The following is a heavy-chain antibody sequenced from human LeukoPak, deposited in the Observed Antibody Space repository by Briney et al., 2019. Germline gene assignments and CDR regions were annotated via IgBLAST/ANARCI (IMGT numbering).Heavy chain of an antibody. D-gene: IGHD6-6*01. CDR3: AKDLSYSSSSGPRFDY. CDR1: GFTFRSYG. J-gene: IGHJ4*02. CDR2: IRYDGSNK. Sequence: GGSLRLSCAASGFTFRSYGMNWVRQAPGQGLEWGAFIRYDGSNKYYADSVKGRFTISRDNSKNTLYLQMNSLRAEDTAVYYCAKDLSYSSSSGPRFDYWGQGTLVTVSS. V-gene: IGHV3-30*02.